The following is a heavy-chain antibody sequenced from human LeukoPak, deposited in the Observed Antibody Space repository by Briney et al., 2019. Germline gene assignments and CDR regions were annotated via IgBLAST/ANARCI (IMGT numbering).Heavy chain of an antibody. CDR3: ARGNYVDWFDP. Sequence: PSETLSLTCTVSGGSFSHHYWSWIRQPPGKGLVWIRYIYHTGSTNYNPSLKSRVTISVDTSKNQFSLKLSSVTAADTAVCYCARGNYVDWFDPWGQGTQVTVSS. CDR2: IYHTGST. CDR1: GGSFSHHY. D-gene: IGHD1-7*01. V-gene: IGHV4-59*11. J-gene: IGHJ5*02.